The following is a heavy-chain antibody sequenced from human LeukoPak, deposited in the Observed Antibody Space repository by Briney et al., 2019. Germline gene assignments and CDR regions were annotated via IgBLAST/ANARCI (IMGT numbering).Heavy chain of an antibody. CDR2: FYYSGST. Sequence: SETLSLTRTVSGGSISSYYWSWIRHPPGKGLEWSGSFYYSGSTYYSPSLKSRVTISVDTSKNQFSLKLSSVTAADTAVYYCARIHYGSGSLYYYYYYMDVWGKGTTVTISS. V-gene: IGHV4-59*05. J-gene: IGHJ6*03. CDR3: ARIHYGSGSLYYYYYYMDV. D-gene: IGHD3-10*01. CDR1: GGSISSYY.